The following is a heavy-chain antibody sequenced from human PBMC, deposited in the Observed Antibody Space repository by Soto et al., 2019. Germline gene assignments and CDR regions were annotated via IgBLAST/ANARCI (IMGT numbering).Heavy chain of an antibody. CDR3: ARGTSIAATGPGAFDI. J-gene: IGHJ3*02. Sequence: ASVKVCCKASVYTFTSYGISWVRQAPRQGLEWMGWINPNSGGTNYAQKFQGWVTMTRDTSISTAYMELSRLRSDDTAVYYCARGTSIAATGPGAFDIWGQGTMVTVSS. V-gene: IGHV1-2*04. CDR1: VYTFTSYG. CDR2: INPNSGGT. D-gene: IGHD6-13*01.